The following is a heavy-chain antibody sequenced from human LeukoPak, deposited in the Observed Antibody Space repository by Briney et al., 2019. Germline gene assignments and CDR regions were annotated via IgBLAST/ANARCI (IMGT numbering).Heavy chain of an antibody. J-gene: IGHJ4*02. Sequence: ASVKVPCKASGYTFTGYYMHWVRQAPGQGLEWMGWINPNSGVTNYAQKFQGWVTMTRDTSISTAYMELSRLRSDDTAVYYCARAYSSGWYWDYWGQGTLVTVSS. CDR1: GYTFTGYY. CDR2: INPNSGVT. V-gene: IGHV1-2*04. CDR3: ARAYSSGWYWDY. D-gene: IGHD6-19*01.